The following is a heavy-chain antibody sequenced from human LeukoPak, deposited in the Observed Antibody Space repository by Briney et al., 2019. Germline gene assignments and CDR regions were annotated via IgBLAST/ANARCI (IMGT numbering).Heavy chain of an antibody. J-gene: IGHJ4*02. CDR2: IYYSGST. CDR3: ARDKLRYSSGPPYWFDY. V-gene: IGHV4-39*07. Sequence: SPSETLSLTCTVSGGSISSSSYYWGWIRQPPGKGLEWIGSIYYSGSTYYNPSLKSRVTISVDTSKNQFSLKLSSVTAADTAVYYCARDKLRYSSGPPYWFDYWGQGTLVTVSS. D-gene: IGHD6-19*01. CDR1: GGSISSSSYY.